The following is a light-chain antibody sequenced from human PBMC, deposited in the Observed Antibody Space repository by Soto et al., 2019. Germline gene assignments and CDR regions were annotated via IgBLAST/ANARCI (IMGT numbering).Light chain of an antibody. J-gene: IGKJ4*01. V-gene: IGKV1-6*01. CDR1: QGIKND. CDR3: LQDYSYPLT. CDR2: VAS. Sequence: AIQMTQAPSSLSASVGDRVTITCRASQGIKNDLGWYQQKPGTAPKLLIYVASNLQSGVPSRFSGSGSGTDFTLTISSLQPEDFATYYCLQDYSYPLTVGGGTKVEIK.